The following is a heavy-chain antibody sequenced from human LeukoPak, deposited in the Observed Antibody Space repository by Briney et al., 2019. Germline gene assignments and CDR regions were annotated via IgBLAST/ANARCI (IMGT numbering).Heavy chain of an antibody. V-gene: IGHV1-18*01. D-gene: IGHD2-15*01. Sequence: ASVKVSCKASGYTFTTYGISWVRQAPGQGLEWMGWISAQSGNTEYAQKLQDRVTMTTDTATTTAYMDLRSLTSDDTAVYFCARAYCSAGSCYLDYWGQGTRVTVSS. CDR2: ISAQSGNT. J-gene: IGHJ4*02. CDR1: GYTFTTYG. CDR3: ARAYCSAGSCYLDY.